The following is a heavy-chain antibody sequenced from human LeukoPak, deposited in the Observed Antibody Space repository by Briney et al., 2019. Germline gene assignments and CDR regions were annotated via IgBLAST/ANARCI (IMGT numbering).Heavy chain of an antibody. CDR3: ARDLGVGYNLFDY. CDR1: GYTFTTYA. V-gene: IGHV1-3*01. CDR2: INVGNGNT. D-gene: IGHD5-24*01. J-gene: IGHJ4*02. Sequence: ASVKVSCKASGYTFTTYAIHWVRQAPGQRLEWMGWINVGNGNTKYSQKFQGRVTIPRDTSASTAYMELSSLRSEDTAVYYCARDLGVGYNLFDYWGQGTLVTVSS.